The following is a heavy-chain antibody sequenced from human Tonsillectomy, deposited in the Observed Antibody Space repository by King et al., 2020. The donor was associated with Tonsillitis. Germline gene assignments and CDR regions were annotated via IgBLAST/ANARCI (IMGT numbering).Heavy chain of an antibody. V-gene: IGHV3-30-3*01. CDR1: GFTFSNSA. Sequence: VQLVESGGGVVPPGRSLRLSCAASGFTFSNSAMHWVRQAPGKGLEWVAVISYDGSNKYYADSVKGRFTMSRDNSKNTLYLQMNSLRAEDTAVYYCARAKVVAGTSPLHWGQGTLVTVSS. J-gene: IGHJ4*02. D-gene: IGHD6-19*01. CDR2: ISYDGSNK. CDR3: ARAKVVAGTSPLH.